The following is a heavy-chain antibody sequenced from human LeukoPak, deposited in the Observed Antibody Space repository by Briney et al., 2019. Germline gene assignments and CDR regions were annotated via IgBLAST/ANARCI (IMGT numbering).Heavy chain of an antibody. V-gene: IGHV3-53*01. Sequence: GVLRLSCTASGFTFSDCDMSWVRQAPGKGLEWVSVINSGGTAFYADSVKGRFTISRDTSKNTLSLQMNSLRDEDTAMYYCVTSRGTSWGQGTLVTVSS. CDR2: INSGGTA. J-gene: IGHJ5*02. CDR3: VTSRGTS. CDR1: GFTFSDCD. D-gene: IGHD3-16*01.